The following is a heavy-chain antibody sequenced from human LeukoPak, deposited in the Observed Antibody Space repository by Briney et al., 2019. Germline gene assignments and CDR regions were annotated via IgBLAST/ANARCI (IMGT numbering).Heavy chain of an antibody. J-gene: IGHJ3*02. V-gene: IGHV3-30*18. CDR1: GFTFSSYG. Sequence: SGRSLRLPCAASGFTFSSYGMHWVRQAPGKGLEWVAVISYDGSNKYYAESVKGRFTISRDNSKNTLYLQMNSLRAEDTAVFYCAKDRSGWVEAFDIWGQGTMVTVSS. CDR3: AKDRSGWVEAFDI. D-gene: IGHD6-19*01. CDR2: ISYDGSNK.